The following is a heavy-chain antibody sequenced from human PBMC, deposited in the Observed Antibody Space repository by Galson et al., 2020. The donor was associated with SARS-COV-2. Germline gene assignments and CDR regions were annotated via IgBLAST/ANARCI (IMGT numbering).Heavy chain of an antibody. CDR1: GFTFTSSA. D-gene: IGHD6-13*01. V-gene: IGHV1-58*01. CDR3: AADGTGNLYYYYGMDV. Sequence: SVKVSCKASGFTFTSSAVQWVRQARGQRLEWIGWIVVGSGNTNYAQKFQERVTITRDMSTSTAYMELSSLRSEDTAVYYCAADGTGNLYYYYGMDVWGQGTTVTVSS. CDR2: IVVGSGNT. J-gene: IGHJ6*02.